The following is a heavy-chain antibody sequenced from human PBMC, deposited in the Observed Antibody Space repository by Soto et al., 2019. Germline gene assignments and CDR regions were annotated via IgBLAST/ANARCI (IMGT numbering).Heavy chain of an antibody. Sequence: GGSLRLSCAASGFTFSSYAMSWVRQAPGKGLEWVSAISGSGGSTYYADSVKGRFTISRHNSKNTLYLQMNSLRAEDTAVYYCARVHSSANWFDPWGQGTLVTVSS. V-gene: IGHV3-23*01. CDR2: ISGSGGST. J-gene: IGHJ5*02. CDR3: ARVHSSANWFDP. CDR1: GFTFSSYA. D-gene: IGHD6-25*01.